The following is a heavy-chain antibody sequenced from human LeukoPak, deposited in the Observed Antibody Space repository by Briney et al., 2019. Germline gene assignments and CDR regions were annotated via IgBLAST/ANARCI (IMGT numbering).Heavy chain of an antibody. CDR2: IKQDGSEK. CDR1: GFTFSTYW. V-gene: IGHV3-7*04. D-gene: IGHD2-2*02. J-gene: IGHJ3*02. Sequence: GGSLRLSCAASGFTFSTYWMTWVRQAPGKGPEWVASIKQDGSEKYYVDSVKGRFTISRDNAKNSLYLEMNTLRDEDTAVYYCAKERYCTISTCYTGSAFDIWGQGTVVTVSS. CDR3: AKERYCTISTCYTGSAFDI.